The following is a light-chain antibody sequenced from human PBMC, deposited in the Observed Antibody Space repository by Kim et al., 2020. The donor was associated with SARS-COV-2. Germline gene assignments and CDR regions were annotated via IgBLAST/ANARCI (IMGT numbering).Light chain of an antibody. CDR3: QAWDSSTAV. Sequence: GSPGQTASITCSGDKLGDKYACWYQQKPGQAPVLVIYQDSKRPSGIPERFSGSNSGNTATLTISGTQAMDEADYYCQAWDSSTAVFGGGTQLTVL. CDR2: QDS. CDR1: KLGDKY. V-gene: IGLV3-1*01. J-gene: IGLJ2*01.